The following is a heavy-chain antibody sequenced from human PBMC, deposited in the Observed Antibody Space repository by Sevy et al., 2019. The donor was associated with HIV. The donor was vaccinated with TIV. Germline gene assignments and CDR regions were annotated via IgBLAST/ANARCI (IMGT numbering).Heavy chain of an antibody. V-gene: IGHV3-23*01. J-gene: IGHJ6*02. Sequence: GGSLRLSCAASGFTVSSNYMSWVPRAPGKGLEWASGIAGSGGSTYYADSVKGRFTISRDNSKNTLYLQMNSLRVEDTAVYYCAKVGYCSSTIWYSIYYGMDVWGQGTTVTVSS. CDR1: GFTVSSNY. CDR3: AKVGYCSSTIWYSIYYGMDV. D-gene: IGHD2-2*02. CDR2: IAGSGGST.